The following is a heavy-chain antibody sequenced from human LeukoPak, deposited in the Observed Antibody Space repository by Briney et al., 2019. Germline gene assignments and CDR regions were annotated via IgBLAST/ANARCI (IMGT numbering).Heavy chain of an antibody. CDR1: GFTFSSYS. J-gene: IGHJ4*02. CDR3: ARLPPMVRGVSLDY. D-gene: IGHD3-10*01. CDR2: ISSSSSYI. V-gene: IGHV3-21*01. Sequence: GGSLRLSCAASGFTFSSYSMNWVRQAPGKGLEWVSSISSSSSYIYYADSVKGRFTISRDNAKNSLYLQMNSLRAEDTAVYYCARLPPMVRGVSLDYWGQGTLVTVSS.